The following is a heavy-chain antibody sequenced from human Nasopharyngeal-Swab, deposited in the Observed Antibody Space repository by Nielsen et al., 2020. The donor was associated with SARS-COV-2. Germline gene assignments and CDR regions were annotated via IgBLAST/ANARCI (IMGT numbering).Heavy chain of an antibody. CDR2: IRWNSGSI. CDR1: GFTFDDYA. V-gene: IGHV3-9*01. J-gene: IGHJ6*02. CDR3: ANLGAAGQYGMDV. D-gene: IGHD6-13*01. Sequence: SLKISCAASGFTFDDYAMHWVRQAPGKGLEWVSGIRWNSGSIGYADSVKGRFTISRDNAKNSLYLQMNSLRAEDTALYYCANLGAAGQYGMDVWGQGTTVTVSS.